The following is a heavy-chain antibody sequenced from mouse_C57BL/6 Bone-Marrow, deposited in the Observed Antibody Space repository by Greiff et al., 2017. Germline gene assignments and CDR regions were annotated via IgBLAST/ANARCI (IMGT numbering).Heavy chain of an antibody. CDR3: VRSGGYYFDY. J-gene: IGHJ2*01. V-gene: IGHV10-1*01. Sequence: EVKLVASGGGLVQPKGSLKLSCAASGFSFNTYAMNWVRQAPGKGLEWVARIRSKSNNYATYYADSVKDRFTISRDDSDSVLYLQMNNLKTEDTAMYYCVRSGGYYFDYWGQGTTLTVSS. D-gene: IGHD1-1*02. CDR2: IRSKSNNYAT. CDR1: GFSFNTYA.